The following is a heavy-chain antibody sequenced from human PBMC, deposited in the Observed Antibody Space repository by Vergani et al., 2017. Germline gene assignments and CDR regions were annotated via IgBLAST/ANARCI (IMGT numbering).Heavy chain of an antibody. CDR1: GFSILTSEMC. D-gene: IGHD5-12*01. V-gene: IGHV2-70*01. J-gene: IGHJ4*02. CDR2: IDWNDNK. CDR3: ARIRRRGRSGYDIFDF. Sequence: QVTLRESGPALVKPTQTLTLTCTFSGFSILTSEMCVSWIRQPPGKALEWLALIDWNDNKYFNTSLKTRLTISKDASKNQVVLTMTNMDPVDTATYYCARIRRRGRSGYDIFDFWGQGTLVTASS.